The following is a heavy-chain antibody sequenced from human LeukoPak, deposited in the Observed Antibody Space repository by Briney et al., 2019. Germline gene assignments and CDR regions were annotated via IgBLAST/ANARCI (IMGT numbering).Heavy chain of an antibody. D-gene: IGHD3-10*01. CDR3: ARIFGDY. CDR2: IYYRGST. V-gene: IGHV4-59*08. J-gene: IGHJ4*02. Sequence: PSETLSLTCTVSGDSISSYYWSWIRQPPGKGLEWIGYIYYRGSTNYNPSLESRVTMSVDTSKNKFSLKLSSVAAADTAVYYCARIFGDYWGQGTLVTVSS. CDR1: GDSISSYY.